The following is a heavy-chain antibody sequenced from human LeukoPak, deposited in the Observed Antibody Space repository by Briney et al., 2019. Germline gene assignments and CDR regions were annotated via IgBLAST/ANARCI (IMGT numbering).Heavy chain of an antibody. CDR1: GGTFSSYA. CDR2: IIPIFGTA. J-gene: IGHJ5*02. Sequence: ASVKVSCKASGGTFSSYAISWVRQAPGQGLEWMGGIIPIFGTANYAQKFQGRVTITADESTSTAYMELSSLRSEDTAVYYCARDQTSCSSTSCYTENNWFDPWGQGTLVTVSS. D-gene: IGHD2-2*02. V-gene: IGHV1-69*13. CDR3: ARDQTSCSSTSCYTENNWFDP.